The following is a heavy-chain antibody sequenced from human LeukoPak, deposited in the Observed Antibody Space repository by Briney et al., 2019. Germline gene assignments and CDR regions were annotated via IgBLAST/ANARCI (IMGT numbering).Heavy chain of an antibody. CDR1: GGTFSSYA. CDR3: ARLGVAVAATGKNYFDN. D-gene: IGHD6-19*01. Sequence: VASVKVSCKASGGTFSSYAISWVRQAPGKGPEWMGRIIPILGIANYAQKVQGGVTITADKSTSTAYMELSSLRSEDTAVYYCARLGVAVAATGKNYFDNWAQVTLVIVSS. J-gene: IGHJ4*02. V-gene: IGHV1-69*04. CDR2: IIPILGIA.